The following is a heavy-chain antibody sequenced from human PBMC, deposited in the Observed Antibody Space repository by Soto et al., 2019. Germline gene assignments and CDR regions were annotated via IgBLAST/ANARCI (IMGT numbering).Heavy chain of an antibody. J-gene: IGHJ6*02. Sequence: PSETLSLTCTVSGDSISSDYYYWGWIRQSPGKGLEWIGSMHYSGTTYHNPSLKSRVAISVDTSKNQLSLKLSSVTAADTAVYYCAPLSVSLSGPYGIHVWGQGTTVTVSS. CDR2: MHYSGTT. CDR1: GDSISSDYYY. CDR3: APLSVSLSGPYGIHV. V-gene: IGHV4-39*01. D-gene: IGHD2-15*01.